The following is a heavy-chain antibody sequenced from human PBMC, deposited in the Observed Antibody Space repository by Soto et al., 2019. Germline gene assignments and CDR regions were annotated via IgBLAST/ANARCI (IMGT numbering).Heavy chain of an antibody. D-gene: IGHD3-9*01. CDR3: ARESHDSLTGPPWVWYFDL. J-gene: IGHJ2*01. CDR1: GGSFSGYY. CDR2: INDRGSI. V-gene: IGHV4-34*01. Sequence: QVRLQQWGAGPLRPLETLSLTCGVSGGSFSGYYWAWIRQSPGKGLEWIGEINDRGSINYNPSLKSRVSISVDTSKNHYSLNLRSVTAADTAVYYCARESHDSLTGPPWVWYFDLWGRGTLVTVSS.